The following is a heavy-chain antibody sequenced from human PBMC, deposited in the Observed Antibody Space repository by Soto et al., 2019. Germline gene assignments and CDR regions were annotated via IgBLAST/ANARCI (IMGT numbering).Heavy chain of an antibody. CDR3: ARSIVVVTALDY. D-gene: IGHD2-21*02. V-gene: IGHV1-3*01. J-gene: IGHJ4*02. Sequence: QVQLVQSGAEVKKPGASVKVSCKASGYTVTSYAMHWVRQAPGQRLEWMGWINAGNGNTKYSQKFQGRVTITRDTSASTAYMELSSLRSEDTAVYYCARSIVVVTALDYWGQGTLVTVSS. CDR1: GYTVTSYA. CDR2: INAGNGNT.